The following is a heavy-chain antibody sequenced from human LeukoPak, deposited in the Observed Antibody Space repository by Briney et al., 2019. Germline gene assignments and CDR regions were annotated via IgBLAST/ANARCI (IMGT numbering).Heavy chain of an antibody. J-gene: IGHJ3*02. CDR1: GGSISRYY. Sequence: PSETLSLTCTVSGGSISRYYWSSIRQPPGKGLEWLGYIYYTGSTNYNPSLKSRVTISVDTSKSQFSLKLSSVTAADTAMYYCARHRASGSYAFDIWGQGTMVTVSS. CDR2: IYYTGST. D-gene: IGHD1-26*01. V-gene: IGHV4-59*08. CDR3: ARHRASGSYAFDI.